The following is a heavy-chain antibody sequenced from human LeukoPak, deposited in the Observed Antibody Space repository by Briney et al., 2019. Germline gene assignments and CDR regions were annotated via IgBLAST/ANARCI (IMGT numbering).Heavy chain of an antibody. CDR2: IYTSGST. D-gene: IGHD1-26*01. V-gene: IGHV4-61*02. J-gene: IGHJ4*02. Sequence: PSQTLSLTCTVSGGSISSCSYNWVWIRQPAGKGLEWIGRIYTSGSTNYNPSLKSRVTISIDTSKNQFSLKLRSVTAADTAVYYCARDGGATLYWGPGTLVTVSS. CDR3: ARDGGATLY. CDR1: GGSISSCSYN.